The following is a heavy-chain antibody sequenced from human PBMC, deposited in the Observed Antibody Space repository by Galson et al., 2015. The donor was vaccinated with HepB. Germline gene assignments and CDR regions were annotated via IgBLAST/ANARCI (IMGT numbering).Heavy chain of an antibody. CDR3: SKGRLYDTKYSPPPAYYYYGMNV. CDR1: EFAFGSYA. CDR2: ISNSGEST. J-gene: IGHJ6*02. Sequence: SLRLSCAASEFAFGSYAMSWVRQAPGKGLEWVSAISNSGESTFYADSVKGWFTISRDNSENTLYLLMNSLRVNDTAVYYCSKGRLYDTKYSPPPAYYYYGMNVWGQGTTVTVSS. V-gene: IGHV3-23*01. D-gene: IGHD3-22*01.